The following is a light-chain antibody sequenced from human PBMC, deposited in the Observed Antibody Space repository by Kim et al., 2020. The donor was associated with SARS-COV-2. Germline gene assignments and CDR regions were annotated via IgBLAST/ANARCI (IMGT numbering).Light chain of an antibody. V-gene: IGKV3-15*01. CDR3: QQYNNWPYT. J-gene: IGKJ2*01. CDR1: QSVSSN. Sequence: SVSPGERATLSCRASQSVSSNLAWYQQKPGQAPRLLISGASTRATGIPARFSGSGSGTEFTLTISSLQSEDFAVYYCQQYNNWPYTFGQGTKLEI. CDR2: GAS.